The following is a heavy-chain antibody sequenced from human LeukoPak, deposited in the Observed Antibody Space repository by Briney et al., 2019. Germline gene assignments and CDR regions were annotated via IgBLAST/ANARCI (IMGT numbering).Heavy chain of an antibody. Sequence: SGGSLRLSCAASGFTFSSYAMSWVRQAPGKGLEWVSAISGSGGSTYNADSVKGRFTISRDNSKNTLYLQMNSLRAEDTAVYYCAKELNKFGGYFGVTDYWGQGTLAAVSS. CDR1: GFTFSSYA. CDR2: ISGSGGST. J-gene: IGHJ4*02. CDR3: AKELNKFGGYFGVTDY. V-gene: IGHV3-23*01. D-gene: IGHD3-3*01.